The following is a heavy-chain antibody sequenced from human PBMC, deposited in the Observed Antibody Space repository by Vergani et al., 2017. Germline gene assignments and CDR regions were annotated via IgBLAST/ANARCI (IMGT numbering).Heavy chain of an antibody. CDR3: ARQELYYYYYGMDV. V-gene: IGHV4-38-2*01. J-gene: IGHJ6*02. CDR1: GYSIGSGFY. D-gene: IGHD1-26*01. CDR2: IHNRGKT. Sequence: QVRLEESGPGLVKPSETLSLTCSVSGYSIGSGFYWAWIRQSPGEGLQWLTSIHNRGKTYHNPSLKSRVSVSLDTSKNRFSLNLTSVTATDTAVYYCARQELYYYYYGMDVWGQGTTVTVSS.